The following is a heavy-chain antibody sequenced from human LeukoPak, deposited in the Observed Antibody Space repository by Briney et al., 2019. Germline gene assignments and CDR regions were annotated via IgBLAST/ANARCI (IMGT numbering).Heavy chain of an antibody. CDR3: VRVDTSGYYYEFSFDY. D-gene: IGHD3-22*01. V-gene: IGHV3-7*01. CDR1: GFTFSSYW. J-gene: IGHJ4*02. CDR2: TKKDGSEK. Sequence: GGSLRLSCAASGFTFSSYWMSWVRQAPGKGLEWVANTKKDGSEKEYVDSVKGRFTISRDNAKNSLYLQMNSLRVEDTAVYCCVRVDTSGYYYEFSFDYRGQGTLVTVSS.